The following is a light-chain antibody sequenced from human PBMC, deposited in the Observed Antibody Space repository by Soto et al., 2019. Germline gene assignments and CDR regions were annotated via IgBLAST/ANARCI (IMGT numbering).Light chain of an antibody. CDR2: GAS. Sequence: IVITQSQGTLSVSPGESATLSCRASQSVSSNLAWFQQKPGQATRLLIYGASTRATGIPSRFSGSGSGREFTVTISSLQSEDSAIYYCQQYDKWPGTFGQGTKFESK. CDR3: QQYDKWPGT. V-gene: IGKV3-15*01. J-gene: IGKJ1*01. CDR1: QSVSSN.